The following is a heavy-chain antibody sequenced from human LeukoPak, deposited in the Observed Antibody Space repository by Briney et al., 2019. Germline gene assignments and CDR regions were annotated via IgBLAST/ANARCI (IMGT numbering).Heavy chain of an antibody. D-gene: IGHD6-6*01. CDR3: AGGYRRSSSFAY. CDR2: IHYSGST. J-gene: IGHJ4*02. V-gene: IGHV4-59*08. Sequence: SETLSLTCTVSGGSISSYYWSWIRQPPGKGLEWIGYIHYSGSTNYNPSLKSRVTISIDTSKNQFSLKLSSVTAADTAVYYCAGGYRRSSSFAYWGQGTLVTVSS. CDR1: GGSISSYY.